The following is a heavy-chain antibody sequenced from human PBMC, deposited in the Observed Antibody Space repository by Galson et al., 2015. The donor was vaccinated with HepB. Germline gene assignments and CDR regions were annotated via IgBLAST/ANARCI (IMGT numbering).Heavy chain of an antibody. Sequence: SLRLSCAASGFTFSSYGMHWVRQAPGKGLEWVAVIWYDGSNKYYADSVKGRFTISRDNSKNTLYLQMNSLRAEDTAVYYCARGGNVPAFDIWGQGTMVTVSS. V-gene: IGHV3-33*01. J-gene: IGHJ3*02. D-gene: IGHD1-26*01. CDR2: IWYDGSNK. CDR3: ARGGNVPAFDI. CDR1: GFTFSSYG.